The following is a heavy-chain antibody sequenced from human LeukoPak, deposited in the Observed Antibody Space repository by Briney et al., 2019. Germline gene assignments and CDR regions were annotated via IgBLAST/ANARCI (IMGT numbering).Heavy chain of an antibody. D-gene: IGHD1-26*01. Sequence: GGSLRLSCAASGFTFSSYAMHWVRQAPGKGLEWVAVISYDGSNKYYADSVKGRFTISRDNSKNTLYLQMNSLRAEDTAVYYCASWELLSWWGQGTLVTVSS. J-gene: IGHJ4*02. CDR3: ASWELLSW. V-gene: IGHV3-30-3*01. CDR2: ISYDGSNK. CDR1: GFTFSSYA.